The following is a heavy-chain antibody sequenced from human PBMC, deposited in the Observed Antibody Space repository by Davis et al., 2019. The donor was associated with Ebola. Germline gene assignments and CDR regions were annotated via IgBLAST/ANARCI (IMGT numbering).Heavy chain of an antibody. CDR3: ASSDFDY. Sequence: PGGSLRLSCAASGFTFSSYGIHWVRQAPGKGLVWVARIRSDGSSTIYADSVEGRFTISRDNAKNTLYLQMNSLRAEDTAVYYCASSDFDYWGQGTLVTVSS. CDR1: GFTFSSYG. V-gene: IGHV3-74*01. J-gene: IGHJ4*02. D-gene: IGHD3-10*01. CDR2: IRSDGSST.